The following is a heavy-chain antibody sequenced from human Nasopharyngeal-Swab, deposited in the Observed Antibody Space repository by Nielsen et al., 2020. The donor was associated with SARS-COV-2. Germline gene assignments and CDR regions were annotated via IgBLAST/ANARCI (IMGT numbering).Heavy chain of an antibody. CDR1: GFTFSSYW. J-gene: IGHJ6*02. CDR3: ARDFSAPLLAFYYYYGMDV. Sequence: GESLKISCAASGFTFSSYWMSWVRQAPGKGLEWVANIKQDGSEKYYVDSVKGRFIISRDNAKNSLYLQMNSLRAEDTAVYYCARDFSAPLLAFYYYYGMDVWGQGTTVTVSS. V-gene: IGHV3-7*01. D-gene: IGHD2-15*01. CDR2: IKQDGSEK.